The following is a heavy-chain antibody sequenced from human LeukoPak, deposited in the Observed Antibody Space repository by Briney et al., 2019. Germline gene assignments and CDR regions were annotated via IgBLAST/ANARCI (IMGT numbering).Heavy chain of an antibody. Sequence: PGGSLRLSCAASGFTFSSYEMIWVRQAPGKGLEWVSYIRSSGSTIYYADSVKGRFTISRDNAKNSLYLQMNSLRAEDTAVYYCARAHPGDYSDFQFDYWGQGTLVTVSS. V-gene: IGHV3-48*03. CDR1: GFTFSSYE. D-gene: IGHD4-11*01. J-gene: IGHJ4*02. CDR2: IRSSGSTI. CDR3: ARAHPGDYSDFQFDY.